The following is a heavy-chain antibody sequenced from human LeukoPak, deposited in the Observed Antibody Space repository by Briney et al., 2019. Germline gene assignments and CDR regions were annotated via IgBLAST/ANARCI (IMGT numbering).Heavy chain of an antibody. D-gene: IGHD4-23*01. CDR3: AKFGGTQWGYFDY. Sequence: GGSLRLSCAASGFTFSSYAMHWVRQAPGKGLEWVAVISYDGSNKYYADSVKGRFTISRDNSKNTLYLQMNSLRAEDTAVYYCAKFGGTQWGYFDYWGQGTLVTVSS. CDR2: ISYDGSNK. V-gene: IGHV3-30*04. J-gene: IGHJ4*02. CDR1: GFTFSSYA.